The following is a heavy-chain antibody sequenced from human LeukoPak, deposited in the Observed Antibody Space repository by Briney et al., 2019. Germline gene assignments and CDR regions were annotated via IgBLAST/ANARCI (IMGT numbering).Heavy chain of an antibody. CDR1: GGSLNSDSDY. J-gene: IGHJ5*02. CDR2: IYTSGTT. V-gene: IGHV4-61*02. CDR3: ARDLHP. Sequence: SQTLSLTCTVSGGSLNSDSDYWTWVRQPAGKGPEWVGLIYTSGTTNYNPSLKSRVTISLDTSNNQFSLKLTSVTAADTAVYYCARDLHPWGQGTLVTVSS.